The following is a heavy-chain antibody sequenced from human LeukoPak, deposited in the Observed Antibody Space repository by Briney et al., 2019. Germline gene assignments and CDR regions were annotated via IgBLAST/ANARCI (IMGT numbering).Heavy chain of an antibody. D-gene: IGHD4-11*01. CDR3: GKDLNYGLDY. CDR2: LSGSGDKT. CDR1: GFIFSTYA. V-gene: IGHV3-23*01. J-gene: IGHJ4*02. Sequence: GGSLRLSCAASGFIFSTYAMSWVRQAPGKGLEWVSALSGSGDKTFYADSVKGRFTNSRDNSKNTLYLQMNSLRAEDTAVYYCGKDLNYGLDYWGQGTLVTVSS.